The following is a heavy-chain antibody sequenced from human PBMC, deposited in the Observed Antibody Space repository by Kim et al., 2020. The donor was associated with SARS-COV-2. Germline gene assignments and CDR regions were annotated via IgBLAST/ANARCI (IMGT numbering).Heavy chain of an antibody. Sequence: SETLSLTCAVYGGSFSGYYWSWFRQPPGKGLEWIGEINHSGSTNYNPSLKSRVTISVDTSKNPFSLKLSTVTAADTAVYYCAGVGPFGGTTMIVVVRRWYFDYWGQGTLVTVSS. V-gene: IGHV4-34*01. CDR3: AGVGPFGGTTMIVVVRRWYFDY. D-gene: IGHD3-22*01. CDR1: GGSFSGYY. CDR2: INHSGST. J-gene: IGHJ4*02.